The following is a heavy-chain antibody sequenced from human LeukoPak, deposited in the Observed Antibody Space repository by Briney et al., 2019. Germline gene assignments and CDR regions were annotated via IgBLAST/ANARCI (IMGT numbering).Heavy chain of an antibody. CDR3: ARDAWWELTPLDY. V-gene: IGHV4-39*07. J-gene: IGHJ4*02. CDR2: IYHSGST. Sequence: SETLSLTCTVSGGSISSYYWGWIRQPPGKGLEWIGSIYHSGSTYYNPSLKSRVTISVDTSKNQFSLKLSSVTAADTAVYYCARDAWWELTPLDYWGQGTLATVSS. CDR1: GGSISSYY. D-gene: IGHD1-26*01.